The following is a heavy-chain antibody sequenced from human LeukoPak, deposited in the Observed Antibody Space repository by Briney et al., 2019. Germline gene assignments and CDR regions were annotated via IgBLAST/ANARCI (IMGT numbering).Heavy chain of an antibody. J-gene: IGHJ4*02. V-gene: IGHV1-69*13. D-gene: IGHD2-2*01. CDR2: IIPIFGTA. CDR1: GGTFSSYA. CDR3: ARGVVVPAAMVGAGFFDY. Sequence: ATVKVSCKASGGTFSSYAISWVRQAPGQGLEWMGGIIPIFGTANYAQKFQGRVTITADESTSTAYMELSSLRSEDTAVYYCARGVVVPAAMVGAGFFDYWGQGTLVTVSS.